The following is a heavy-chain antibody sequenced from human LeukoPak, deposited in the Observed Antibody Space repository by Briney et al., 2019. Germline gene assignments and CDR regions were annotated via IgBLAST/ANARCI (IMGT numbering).Heavy chain of an antibody. V-gene: IGHV3-7*03. Sequence: GGSLRLSCTTSGFSFSSYWMTWVRQAPGKGLEWVANIKLDESEKYYVDSVKGRFTVSRDNAKNSLFVQMSNLRVEDTAVYYCARVGAVVGHWNWYFDLWGRGTQVTVSS. D-gene: IGHD1-1*01. J-gene: IGHJ2*01. CDR3: ARVGAVVGHWNWYFDL. CDR1: GFSFSSYW. CDR2: IKLDESEK.